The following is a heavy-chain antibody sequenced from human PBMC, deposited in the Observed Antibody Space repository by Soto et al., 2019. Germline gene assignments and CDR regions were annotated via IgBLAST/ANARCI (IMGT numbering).Heavy chain of an antibody. CDR1: GFSLSDYA. D-gene: IGHD3-16*01. J-gene: IGHJ4*02. V-gene: IGHV3-48*02. CDR2: ISSDSRTI. CDR3: ARIKLVECFFINVDVYYMDV. Sequence: PGVSLRLSCVASGFSLSDYAVNWVRQAPGKGLEWVSFISSDSRTIYYADSVEGRFTVSRDNARNSVPLQMDSLRDEDAAVYYCARIKLVECFFINVDVYYMDVWGQGTLVTVSS.